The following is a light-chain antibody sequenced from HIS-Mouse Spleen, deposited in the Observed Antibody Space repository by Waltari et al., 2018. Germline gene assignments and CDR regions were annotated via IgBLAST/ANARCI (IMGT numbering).Light chain of an antibody. V-gene: IGLV2-14*03. CDR3: SSYTSSSTYV. CDR2: DVR. CDR1: SSDVGGYHY. Sequence: QSALTQPASVSGSPGQSITISCTGTSSDVGGYHYVSWYQQHPGKAPKLMIYDVRNRPSGVSNRFSGSKSGNTASLTISGLQAEDEADYYCSSYTSSSTYVFGTGTKVTVL. J-gene: IGLJ1*01.